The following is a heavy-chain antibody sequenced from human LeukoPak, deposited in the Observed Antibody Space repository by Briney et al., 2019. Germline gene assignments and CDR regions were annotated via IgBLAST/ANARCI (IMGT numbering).Heavy chain of an antibody. Sequence: PGGSLRLSCAASGFTFSGYGMSWVRQAPGKGLEWVANIKQDGSDKYYVDSVKGRFTISRDNAKNSLYLQMNSLRAEDTAVYYCARGGWYPDYWGQGTLVTVSS. J-gene: IGHJ4*02. CDR1: GFTFSGYG. D-gene: IGHD6-19*01. CDR3: ARGGWYPDY. V-gene: IGHV3-7*01. CDR2: IKQDGSDK.